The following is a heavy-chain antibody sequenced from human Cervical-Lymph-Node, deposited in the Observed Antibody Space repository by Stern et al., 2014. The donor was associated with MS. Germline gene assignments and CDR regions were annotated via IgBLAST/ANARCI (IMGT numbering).Heavy chain of an antibody. CDR1: GFKFSIYW. V-gene: IGHV5-51*01. D-gene: IGHD1-14*01. CDR3: ARQTTAWASDV. CDR2: IYPVDSET. Sequence: EVQLEESGAELIRPGGSVKISCKGYGFKFSIYWIAWVRQMPGKVLEWMGIIYPVDSETSYSPSFQGQFTMSADKSTSTAYLQWSSLNASDTAMYFCARQTTAWASDVWGQGTLVTVSS. J-gene: IGHJ4*02.